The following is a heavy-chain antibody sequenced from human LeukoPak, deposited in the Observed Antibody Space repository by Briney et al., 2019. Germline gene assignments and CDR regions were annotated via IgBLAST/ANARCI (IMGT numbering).Heavy chain of an antibody. CDR3: ARDSSGLFDY. V-gene: IGHV3-30-3*01. D-gene: IGHD6-19*01. CDR1: GFTFSSYA. J-gene: IGHJ4*02. Sequence: GGSLRLSCAASGFTFSSYAMHWVRQAPGKGLEWVAVISYDGSNKYYADSVKGRFTISRDNSKNTLYLQMNSLRAEDTAVYYCARDSSGLFDYWGQGTLVTVSS. CDR2: ISYDGSNK.